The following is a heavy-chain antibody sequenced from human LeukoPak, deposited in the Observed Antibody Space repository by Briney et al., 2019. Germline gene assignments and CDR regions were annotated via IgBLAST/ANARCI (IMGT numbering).Heavy chain of an antibody. Sequence: SETLSLTCTVSGGSISSYYWSWIRQHPGKGLEWIGYIYYSGSTYYNPSLKSRVTISVDTSKNQFSLKLSSVTAADTAVYYCARLSGRIAAAATNYYYYGMDVWGQGTTVTVSS. CDR1: GGSISSYY. CDR3: ARLSGRIAAAATNYYYYGMDV. J-gene: IGHJ6*02. D-gene: IGHD6-13*01. CDR2: IYYSGST. V-gene: IGHV4-59*06.